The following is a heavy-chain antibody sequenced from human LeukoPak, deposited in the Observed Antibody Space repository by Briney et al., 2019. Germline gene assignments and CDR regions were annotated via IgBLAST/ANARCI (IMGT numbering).Heavy chain of an antibody. Sequence: GGSLRLSCAASGCTVSSNYMSWVRQAPGKGLEWVSVIYSGGSTYYADSVKGRFTISRDNSKNTLYLQMNSLRAEDTAVYYCASSVAGTFSFDYWGQGTLVTVSS. CDR3: ASSVAGTFSFDY. CDR1: GCTVSSNY. V-gene: IGHV3-53*01. CDR2: IYSGGST. J-gene: IGHJ4*02. D-gene: IGHD6-19*01.